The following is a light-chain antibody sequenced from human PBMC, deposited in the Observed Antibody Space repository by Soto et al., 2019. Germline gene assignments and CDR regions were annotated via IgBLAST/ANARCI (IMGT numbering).Light chain of an antibody. CDR1: TGPVTSAHY. CDR2: DTT. CDR3: LLSDGDTKM. Sequence: QAVVSQESSLTVSPGGTVTLTCGSTTGPVTSAHYADWFQQKPGQAPTTLIYDTTNKHSWTPARFSASLLGGKAALTLSGAQPEDEAEYYCLLSDGDTKMFGGGTKLTVL. J-gene: IGLJ3*02. V-gene: IGLV7-46*01.